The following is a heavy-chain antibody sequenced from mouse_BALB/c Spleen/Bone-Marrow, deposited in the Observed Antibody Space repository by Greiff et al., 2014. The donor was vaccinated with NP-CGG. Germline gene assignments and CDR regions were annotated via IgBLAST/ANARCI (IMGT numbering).Heavy chain of an antibody. CDR1: GYTFTSYR. D-gene: IGHD1-1*01. CDR2: INPSTGYT. J-gene: IGHJ4*01. CDR3: ARQITTVDYAMDY. Sequence: QVHVKQSGAELAKPGASVKMSCKASGYTFTSYRMHWVKQRPGQGLEWIGYINPSTGYTEYNQKFKDKATLTADKSSSTAYMQLSSLTSEDSAVYYCARQITTVDYAMDYWGQGTSVTVSS. V-gene: IGHV1-4*01.